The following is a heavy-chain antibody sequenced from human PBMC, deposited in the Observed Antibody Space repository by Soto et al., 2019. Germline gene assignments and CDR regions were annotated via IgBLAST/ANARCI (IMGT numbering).Heavy chain of an antibody. V-gene: IGHV1-8*02. CDR1: GGTFSSYT. D-gene: IGHD2-2*01. J-gene: IGHJ4*02. CDR3: ARGQGYCISTSCYFDY. Sequence: ASVKVSCQASGGTFSSYTISWVRQAPGQGLEWMGWMNPNSGNTGYAQKFQGRVTMTRNTSISTAYMELSSLRSEDTAVYYCARGQGYCISTSCYFDYWGQGTLVTVSS. CDR2: MNPNSGNT.